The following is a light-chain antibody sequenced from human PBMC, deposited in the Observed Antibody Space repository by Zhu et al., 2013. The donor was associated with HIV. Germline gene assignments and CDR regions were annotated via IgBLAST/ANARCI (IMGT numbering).Light chain of an antibody. CDR3: QERSHWRRT. CDR1: QSISSW. Sequence: DIQMTQSPSTLSASVGDRVTITCRASQSISSWLAWYQQKPGKAPKLLIYDASXRATGVPPRFSGSGSGTDFSLTITSLEPEDFAVYYCQERSHWRRTFGGGTKVEIK. V-gene: IGKV1-5*01. J-gene: IGKJ4*01. CDR2: DAS.